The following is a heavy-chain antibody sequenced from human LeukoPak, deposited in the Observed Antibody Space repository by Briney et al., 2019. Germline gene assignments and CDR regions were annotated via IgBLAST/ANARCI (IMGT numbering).Heavy chain of an antibody. J-gene: IGHJ4*02. D-gene: IGHD6-13*01. CDR1: GFTFISYA. V-gene: IGHV3-23*01. Sequence: PGGSLRLSCVASGFTFISYAMSWVRQAPGKGLEWVSAISGSGGSTYYADSVKGRFTISRDNSKNTLYLQMNSLRAEDTAVYYCAKGKQQLPRYYFDYWGQGTLVTVSS. CDR2: ISGSGGST. CDR3: AKGKQQLPRYYFDY.